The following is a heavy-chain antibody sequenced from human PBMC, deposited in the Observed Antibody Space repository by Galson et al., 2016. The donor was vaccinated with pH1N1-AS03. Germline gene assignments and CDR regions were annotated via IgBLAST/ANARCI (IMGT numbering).Heavy chain of an antibody. D-gene: IGHD1-26*01. V-gene: IGHV1-3*01. CDR1: GYTFISYV. Sequence: SVKVSCKASGYTFISYVMHWVRQAPGQRLEWMGWINAGNGNTTYSQSFQGRVTITRDTSASKAYMELSSLRSEDTAGYYWARGRGSYGMDVWGQGTTVTVSS. J-gene: IGHJ6*02. CDR2: INAGNGNT. CDR3: ARGRGSYGMDV.